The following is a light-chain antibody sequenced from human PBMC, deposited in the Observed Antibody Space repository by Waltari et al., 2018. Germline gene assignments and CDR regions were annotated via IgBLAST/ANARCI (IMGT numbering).Light chain of an antibody. V-gene: IGLV1-44*01. Sequence: QSVLTQPPSASGTPGQRITISCSGGSSNIGSNTVSWYQQLPGTAPKLLIYTPNQRPSGVPDRVPGSRFGTSASLSISGLQSEDEGNYYCAAWDVSLNGLVFGGGTKLTVL. CDR2: TPN. J-gene: IGLJ3*02. CDR3: AAWDVSLNGLV. CDR1: SSNIGSNT.